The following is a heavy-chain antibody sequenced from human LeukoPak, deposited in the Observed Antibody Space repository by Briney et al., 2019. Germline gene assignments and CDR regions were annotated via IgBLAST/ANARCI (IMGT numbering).Heavy chain of an antibody. J-gene: IGHJ3*02. Sequence: KSSETLSLTCAVYGGSFSGYYWTWIRQSPGKGLEWIGEINHSGSTNYNPSLKSRVTISVDTSKNQFSLKLSSVTAADTAVYYCARARNYYDSSDYYYEGDAFDIWGQGTMVTVSS. V-gene: IGHV4-34*01. CDR2: INHSGST. D-gene: IGHD3-22*01. CDR1: GGSFSGYY. CDR3: ARARNYYDSSDYYYEGDAFDI.